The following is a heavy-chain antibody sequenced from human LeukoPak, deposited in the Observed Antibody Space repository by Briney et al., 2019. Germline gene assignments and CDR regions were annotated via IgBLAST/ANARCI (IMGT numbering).Heavy chain of an antibody. CDR2: INPNSGGT. J-gene: IGHJ5*02. D-gene: IGHD6-13*01. V-gene: IGHV1-2*02. CDR3: ARDKAAANWFDP. CDR1: GYTFTGNY. Sequence: GASVKVSCKASGYTFTGNYMHWVRQAPGQGLEWMGWINPNSGGTNYAQKFQGRVTMTRDTSISTAYMELSRLRSDDTAVYYCARDKAAANWFDPWGQGTLVTVSS.